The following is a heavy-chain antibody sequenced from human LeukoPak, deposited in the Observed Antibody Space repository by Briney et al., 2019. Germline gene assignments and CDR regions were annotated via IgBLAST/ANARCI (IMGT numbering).Heavy chain of an antibody. CDR3: ARDTYYYDSSGYYALYYFDY. V-gene: IGHV1-3*01. CDR1: GYTSTSYA. J-gene: IGHJ4*02. Sequence: ASVKVSCKASGYTSTSYAMHWVRQAPGQRLEWMGWINAGNGNTKYSQKFQGRVTITRDTSASTAYMELSSLRSEDTAVYYCARDTYYYDSSGYYALYYFDYWGQGTLVTVSS. CDR2: INAGNGNT. D-gene: IGHD3-22*01.